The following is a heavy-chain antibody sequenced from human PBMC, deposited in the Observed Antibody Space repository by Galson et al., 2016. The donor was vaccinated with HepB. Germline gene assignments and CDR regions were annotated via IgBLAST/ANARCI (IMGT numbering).Heavy chain of an antibody. CDR2: TDWDDGK. V-gene: IGHV2-70*01. CDR3: ARSQGGGTLYFFDY. D-gene: IGHD3-16*01. J-gene: IGHJ4*02. Sequence: PALVKPTQTLTLTCTFSGFSLTTSGVCVSWIRQPPGKALEWLALTDWDDGKYYSTSLKTTLTISKDTSKNQVVLTMTNMDPVDTATYYCARSQGGGTLYFFDYWGQGTLVTVSS. CDR1: GFSLTTSGVC.